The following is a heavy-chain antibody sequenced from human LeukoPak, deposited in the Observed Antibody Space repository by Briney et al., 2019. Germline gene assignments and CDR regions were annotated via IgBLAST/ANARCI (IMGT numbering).Heavy chain of an antibody. V-gene: IGHV3-11*01. CDR3: ARSIGLTGGGVDV. CDR2: ITDSGSTI. D-gene: IGHD3-9*01. CDR1: GFTFRDYN. Sequence: GGSPRLSCAASGFTFRDYNMNWVRQAPGKGLEWVSYITDSGSTIHYADSVNGRFTISRDNAKNSLYLQMNSLRAEDSAVYYCARSIGLTGGGVDVWGRGTTVTVSS. J-gene: IGHJ6*02.